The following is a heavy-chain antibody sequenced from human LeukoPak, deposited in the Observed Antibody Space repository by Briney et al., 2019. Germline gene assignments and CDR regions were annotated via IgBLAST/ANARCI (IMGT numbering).Heavy chain of an antibody. D-gene: IGHD3-22*01. CDR1: GFTVSSNY. Sequence: PGGSLRLSCAASGFTVSSNYMSWVRQAPGKGLEWVSSIYSGGSTYYTDSVKGRFTISRDNSKNTLYLQMNSLRAEDTAVYYRARVRIGRHYYDSSGPYCWGQGTLVTVSS. V-gene: IGHV3-66*01. CDR3: ARVRIGRHYYDSSGPYC. CDR2: IYSGGST. J-gene: IGHJ4*02.